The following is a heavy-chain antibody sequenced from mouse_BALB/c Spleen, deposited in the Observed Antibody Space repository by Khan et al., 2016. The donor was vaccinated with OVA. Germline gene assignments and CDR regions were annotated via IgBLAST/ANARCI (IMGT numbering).Heavy chain of an antibody. CDR3: AINCYGSCFYFDY. CDR1: GFTLTDYG. J-gene: IGHJ2*01. Sequence: QVQLKQSGPGLVAPSQSLSITCTVSGFTLTDYGVNWVRQSPGKGLEWLGMIWGDGSTDYNSALKPRLSTTKDNSKSQVFLIMNSLQTADTARYYCAINCYGSCFYFDYWGQGTTLTVSS. V-gene: IGHV2-6-7*01. D-gene: IGHD1-1*01. CDR2: IWGDGST.